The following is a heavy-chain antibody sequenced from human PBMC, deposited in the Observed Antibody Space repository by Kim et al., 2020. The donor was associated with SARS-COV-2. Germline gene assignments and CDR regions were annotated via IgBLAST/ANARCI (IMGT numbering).Heavy chain of an antibody. CDR2: IYSSDSTT. CDR1: GASLSSGGQY. Sequence: SETLSLTCEVSGASLSSGGQYWSWLRQHPVKGLEWIGNIYSSDSTTSYNPYLESRIMISVDTSKNHFSLNLNSVTAADTAIYYCARGAELLWFGEWGQGTLVTVSP. J-gene: IGHJ4*02. D-gene: IGHD3-10*01. CDR3: ARGAELLWFGE. V-gene: IGHV4-31*11.